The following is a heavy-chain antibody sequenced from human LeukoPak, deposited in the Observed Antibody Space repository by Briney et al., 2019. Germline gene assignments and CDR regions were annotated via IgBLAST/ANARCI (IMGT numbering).Heavy chain of an antibody. CDR3: ARHVRGVIIKYYYYYYMDV. J-gene: IGHJ6*03. CDR2: INHSGST. V-gene: IGHV4-39*01. Sequence: SGTLSLTCGVSGGSISSSSYYWGWIRQPPGKGLEWIGEINHSGSTNYNPSLKGRVTISVDTSKNQFSLKLTSVTAADTAVYYCARHVRGVIIKYYYYYYMDVWGKGTTVTISS. CDR1: GGSISSSSYY. D-gene: IGHD3-10*02.